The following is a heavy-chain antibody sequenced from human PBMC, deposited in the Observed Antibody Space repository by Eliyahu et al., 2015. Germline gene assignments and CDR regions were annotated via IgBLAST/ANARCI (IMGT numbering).Heavy chain of an antibody. CDR1: GXSIGDYY. Sequence: QVQLQESGPRLVKPSETLSLTCSVXGXSIGDYYWXWIXQPAGKGLDWIGRIHATGSFAYKSSLKSRVTMSVDKSRNQFSMRLTSVTAADTAVYYCAREVIASCKSLSCYTDLDYWGQGTLVTVSS. J-gene: IGHJ4*02. D-gene: IGHD3-16*02. CDR2: IHATGSF. CDR3: AREVIASCKSLSCYTDLDY. V-gene: IGHV4-4*07.